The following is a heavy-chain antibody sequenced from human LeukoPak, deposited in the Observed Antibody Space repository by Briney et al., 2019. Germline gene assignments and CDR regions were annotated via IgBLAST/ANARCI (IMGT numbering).Heavy chain of an antibody. V-gene: IGHV4-30-2*01. D-gene: IGHD5-12*01. Sequence: TQTLSLTCAVSGGSISSGGYSWSWIRQPPGEGLEWIGYIYHSGSTYYNPSLKSRVTISVDRSKNQFSLKLSSVTAADTAVYYCARESRGYSGYDYVGWFDPWGQGTLVTVSS. J-gene: IGHJ5*02. CDR2: IYHSGST. CDR1: GGSISSGGYS. CDR3: ARESRGYSGYDYVGWFDP.